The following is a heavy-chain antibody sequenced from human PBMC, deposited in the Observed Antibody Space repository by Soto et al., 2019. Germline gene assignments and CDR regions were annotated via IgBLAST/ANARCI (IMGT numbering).Heavy chain of an antibody. D-gene: IGHD2-2*01. V-gene: IGHV4-59*01. J-gene: IGHJ6*04. CDR1: GGSISSYY. Sequence: SETLSLTCTVSGGSISSYYWSWMRQSPGKELEWIGYIHDSGSTKSNPSLKSRVTISVDTSRNQVSLKLSSVTAADSAVYFCARARYQLLHPYYYGMDVWGEGTTVTVSS. CDR2: IHDSGST. CDR3: ARARYQLLHPYYYGMDV.